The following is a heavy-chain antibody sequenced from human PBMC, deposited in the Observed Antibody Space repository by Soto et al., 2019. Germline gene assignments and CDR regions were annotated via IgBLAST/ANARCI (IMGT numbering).Heavy chain of an antibody. J-gene: IGHJ4*02. CDR3: ARKKYSNYGYDY. D-gene: IGHD4-4*01. V-gene: IGHV1-2*04. CDR1: GYTFTGYY. Sequence: ASVKVSCKASGYTFTGYYMHWVRQAPGQGLEWMGWINPNSGGTNYAQKFQGWVTMTRDTSISTAYMELSRLRSDDTAVYYCARKKYSNYGYDYWGQGTLVTSPQ. CDR2: INPNSGGT.